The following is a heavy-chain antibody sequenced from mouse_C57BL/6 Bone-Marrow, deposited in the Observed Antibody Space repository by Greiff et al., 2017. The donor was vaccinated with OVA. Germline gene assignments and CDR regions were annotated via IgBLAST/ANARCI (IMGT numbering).Heavy chain of an antibody. CDR2: IHPNSGST. CDR1: GYTFTSYW. D-gene: IGHD1-1*01. CDR3: ARMGRSSYSYWYIDD. V-gene: IGHV1-64*01. Sequence: VQLQQPGAELVKSGASVKLSCKASGYTFTSYWMHWVKQRPGQGLEWIGMIHPNSGSTNYNEKFKSKATLTVDKSSSTAYMQLSSLTSEDSAVYYCARMGRSSYSYWYIDDWGTGTTVTVSS. J-gene: IGHJ1*03.